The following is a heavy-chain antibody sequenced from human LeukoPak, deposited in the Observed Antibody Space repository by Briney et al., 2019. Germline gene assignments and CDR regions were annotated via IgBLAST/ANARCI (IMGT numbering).Heavy chain of an antibody. J-gene: IGHJ4*02. V-gene: IGHV3-23*01. CDR1: GFTFSSYA. D-gene: IGHD3-22*01. CDR2: ISGSGGST. CDR3: ARGLYYYDSSGYPD. Sequence: GGSLRLSCAASGFTFSSYAMSWVRQAPGKGLEWVSAISGSGGSTYYADSVKGRFTISRDNSKNTLYLQMNSLRTEDTAVYYCARGLYYYDSSGYPDWGQGTLVTVSS.